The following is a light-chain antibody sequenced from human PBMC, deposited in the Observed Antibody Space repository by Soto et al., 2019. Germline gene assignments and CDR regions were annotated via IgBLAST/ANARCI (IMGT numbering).Light chain of an antibody. J-gene: IGKJ1*01. CDR1: QSVFSS. CDR3: QQYHQWPA. Sequence: EIVVTQSPSTLSVSPVERSTLSCRASQSVFSSLAWYQQKPGQAPRLLIYGAATRATGIPARFSGGGSGTEFTLTISSLQSEDFAVYYCQQYHQWPAFGRGTKVDIK. V-gene: IGKV3-15*01. CDR2: GAA.